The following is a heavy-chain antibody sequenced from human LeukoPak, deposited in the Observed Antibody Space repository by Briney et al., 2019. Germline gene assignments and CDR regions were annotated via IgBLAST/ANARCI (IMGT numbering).Heavy chain of an antibody. D-gene: IGHD3-9*01. J-gene: IGHJ4*02. Sequence: GGSLRLSCAASGFTFSSSGMHWVRQAPGKGLEWVAFIRYDGSNKYYADSVKGRFTISRDNAKNSLYLQMNSLRAEDTAVYYCARVEDYDILTGFDYWGQGTLVTVSS. V-gene: IGHV3-30*02. CDR2: IRYDGSNK. CDR3: ARVEDYDILTGFDY. CDR1: GFTFSSSG.